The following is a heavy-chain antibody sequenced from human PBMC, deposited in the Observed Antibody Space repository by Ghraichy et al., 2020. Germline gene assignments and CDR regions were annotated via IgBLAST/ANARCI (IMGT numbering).Heavy chain of an antibody. CDR2: ISTSSLYT. CDR1: GFTFSDYY. D-gene: IGHD1-26*01. J-gene: IGHJ4*02. V-gene: IGHV3-11*06. CDR3: ARVTASGRYQFDY. Sequence: GGSLRLSCAASGFTFSDYYMAWIRQAPGRELEWFAYISTSSLYTNYAVSVKGRFTVSRDNAQSSLYLQMHGLRVDDTAVYYCARVTASGRYQFDYWGQGPLVTVSS.